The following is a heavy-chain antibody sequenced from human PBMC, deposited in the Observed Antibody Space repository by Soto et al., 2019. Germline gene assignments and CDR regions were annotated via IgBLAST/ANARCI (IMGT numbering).Heavy chain of an antibody. V-gene: IGHV4-61*01. CDR2: IYYSGST. CDR1: GGSVSSGSDY. Sequence: PSETLCLTCTVSGGSVSSGSDYWSWIRQPPGKGLEWIGYIYYSGSTNYNPSLKSRGTISVDTSKNQFSLKLSSVTAADTAVYYCASRIPMVRGVISGDLDFWGQGTLVTVSS. D-gene: IGHD3-10*01. CDR3: ASRIPMVRGVISGDLDF. J-gene: IGHJ4*02.